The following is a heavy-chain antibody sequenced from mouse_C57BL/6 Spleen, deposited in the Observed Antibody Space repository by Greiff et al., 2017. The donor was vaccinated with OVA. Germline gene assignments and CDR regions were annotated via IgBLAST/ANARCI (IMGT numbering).Heavy chain of an antibody. V-gene: IGHV1-80*01. CDR1: GYAFSSYW. Sequence: VQLQQSGAELVKPGASVKISCKASGYAFSSYWMNWVKQRPGKGLEWIGQIYPGGGDSAYNGKFKGKATLTADKSSSTAYMQLRSLTSEDSAVYFCARGGDDRAWFAYWGQETLVTVSA. CDR3: ARGGDDRAWFAY. J-gene: IGHJ3*01. D-gene: IGHD2-12*01. CDR2: IYPGGGDS.